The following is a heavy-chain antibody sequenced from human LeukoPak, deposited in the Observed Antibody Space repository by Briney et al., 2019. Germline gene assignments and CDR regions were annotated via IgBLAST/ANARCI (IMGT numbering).Heavy chain of an antibody. V-gene: IGHV1-24*01. Sequence: GASVKVSCKVSGYTLSELSIHWVRQAPGKGLEWMGGFDPEDEEIIYAQKFQDRVTMTEDTSTDTAYMELSSLRSEDTAVYYCAKAKEVVRGAIDPWGQGTLVTVSS. CDR3: AKAKEVVRGAIDP. CDR2: FDPEDEEI. J-gene: IGHJ5*02. CDR1: GYTLSELS. D-gene: IGHD3-10*01.